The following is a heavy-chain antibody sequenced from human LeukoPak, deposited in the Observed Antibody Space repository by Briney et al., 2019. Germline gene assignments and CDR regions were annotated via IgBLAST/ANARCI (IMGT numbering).Heavy chain of an antibody. D-gene: IGHD6-13*01. J-gene: IGHJ6*03. V-gene: IGHV4-59*12. CDR3: ARDPTWSSSWYPHYYYMDV. CDR2: IYYSGST. Sequence: PSETLSLTCTVSGGSISSYYWSWIRQPPGKGLEWIGYIYYSGSTNYNPSLKSRVTISVDTSKNQFSLKLSSVTPEDTAVYYCARDPTWSSSWYPHYYYMDVWGKGTTVTISS. CDR1: GGSISSYY.